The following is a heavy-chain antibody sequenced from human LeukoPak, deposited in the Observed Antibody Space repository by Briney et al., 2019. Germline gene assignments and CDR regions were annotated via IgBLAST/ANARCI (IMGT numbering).Heavy chain of an antibody. V-gene: IGHV3-48*03. CDR1: GFTFSSYE. CDR2: ISSSGSTI. D-gene: IGHD3-22*01. Sequence: GGSLRLSCAASGFTFSSYEMNWVRQAPGKGLEWVSYISSSGSTIYYADSVKGRFTISRDNAKNSLYLQMNSLRAEDTAVYYCAREGRNYYDSSGYVPRGGVDYWGQGTLVTVSS. CDR3: AREGRNYYDSSGYVPRGGVDY. J-gene: IGHJ4*02.